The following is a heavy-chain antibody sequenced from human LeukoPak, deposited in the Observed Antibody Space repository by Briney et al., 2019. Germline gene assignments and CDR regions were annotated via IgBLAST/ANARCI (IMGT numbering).Heavy chain of an antibody. D-gene: IGHD3-16*01. CDR3: ARERGGVIDY. CDR1: GGSISSGDYY. CDR2: IYYSGST. V-gene: IGHV4-31*03. Sequence: ASETLSLTRTVSGGSISSGDYYWNWIRQHPGKGLEWIGYIYYSGSTYYNPSLKSRVTISVDTSKNQFSLRLSSVTAADTAVYYCARERGGVIDYWGQGTLVTVSS. J-gene: IGHJ4*02.